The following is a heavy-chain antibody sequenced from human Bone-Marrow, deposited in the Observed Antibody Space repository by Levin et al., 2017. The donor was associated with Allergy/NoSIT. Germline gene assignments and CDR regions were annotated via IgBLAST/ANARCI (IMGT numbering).Heavy chain of an antibody. V-gene: IGHV4-34*01. Sequence: SETLSLTCGISGGSFSGYYWAWIRQSPGTGLEWIGEISHSGSLKYNPSLKSRVTMSVYTSKNQFSLKLTSMTAADTAMFYCARGVGSGTNSDRFDIWGQGTMVTVSS. J-gene: IGHJ3*02. D-gene: IGHD3-3*01. CDR2: ISHSGSL. CDR1: GGSFSGYY. CDR3: ARGVGSGTNSDRFDI.